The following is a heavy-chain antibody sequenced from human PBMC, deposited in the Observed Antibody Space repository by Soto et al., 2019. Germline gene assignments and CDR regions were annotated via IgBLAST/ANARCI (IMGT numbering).Heavy chain of an antibody. Sequence: SETLSLTCTVSGGAVSSGTYYWSWIRQPPGKGLEWIGHIYFTGITNYNPSLKSRVTMSLDTSRNQFSLKLSSVTAADTAVYYCTRGPPRAQWFDPWGLGTLVTVSS. CDR2: IYFTGIT. CDR3: TRGPPRAQWFDP. CDR1: GGAVSSGTYY. V-gene: IGHV4-61*01. J-gene: IGHJ5*02.